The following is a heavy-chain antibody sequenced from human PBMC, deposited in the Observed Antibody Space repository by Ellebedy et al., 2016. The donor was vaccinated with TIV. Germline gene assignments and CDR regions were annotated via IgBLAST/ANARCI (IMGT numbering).Heavy chain of an antibody. CDR1: GYTFTAYF. CDR2: IIASGGSS. J-gene: IGHJ3*02. Sequence: ASVKVSCKASGYTFTAYFIHWVRQAPGQGLEWVGMIIASGGSSSYAQKFQGRVTMTRDTSTTTVYMELSSLRSEDTAVYFCARGGEIVATNRAGDAFDIWGQGTMVTVSS. D-gene: IGHD5-12*01. CDR3: ARGGEIVATNRAGDAFDI. V-gene: IGHV1-46*01.